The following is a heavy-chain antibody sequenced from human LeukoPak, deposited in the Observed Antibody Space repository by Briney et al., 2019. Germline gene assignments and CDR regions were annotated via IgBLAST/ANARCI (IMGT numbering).Heavy chain of an antibody. CDR2: ISGSGGST. V-gene: IGHV3-23*01. CDR1: GFTFSSYG. Sequence: PGGSLRLSCAASGFTFSSYGMSWVRQAPGKGLEWVSAISGSGGSTYYADSVKGRFTISRDNSKNTLYLQMNSLRAEDTAVYYCAKAYYYGSGSSPEPIFDYWGQGTLVTVSS. D-gene: IGHD3-10*01. CDR3: AKAYYYGSGSSPEPIFDY. J-gene: IGHJ4*02.